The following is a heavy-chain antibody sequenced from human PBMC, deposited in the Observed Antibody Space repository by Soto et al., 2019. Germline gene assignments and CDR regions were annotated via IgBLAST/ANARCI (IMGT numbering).Heavy chain of an antibody. CDR2: SNGFGDEP. D-gene: IGHD1-1*01. V-gene: IGHV3-23*01. CDR1: GLTFRSYA. CDR3: ANVDWNYGKDA. J-gene: IGHJ6*02. Sequence: DVQLLESGGGWVQPGGSLRLSCTASGLTFRSYAMSWVRQAPGKGLEWVSGSNGFGDEPRYADSVKGRLTISRDNSKNTVYLQMNSLRVEDTAIYYCANVDWNYGKDAWGQGTTVTVSS.